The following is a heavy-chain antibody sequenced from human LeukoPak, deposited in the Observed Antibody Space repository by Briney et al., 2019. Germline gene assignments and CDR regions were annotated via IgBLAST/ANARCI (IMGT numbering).Heavy chain of an antibody. D-gene: IGHD6-13*01. CDR3: ASVRGSSWLSYYYYCMDV. CDR2: IYYSGST. J-gene: IGHJ6*03. Sequence: AETLSLTCTASGVSISSYYWSWIRQPPGKGLEWIGYIYYSGSTNYNPSLKSRVTISVDTSKNQFSLKLSSVTAADTAVYYCASVRGSSWLSYYYYCMDVWGKGTTVTVSS. CDR1: GVSISSYY. V-gene: IGHV4-59*01.